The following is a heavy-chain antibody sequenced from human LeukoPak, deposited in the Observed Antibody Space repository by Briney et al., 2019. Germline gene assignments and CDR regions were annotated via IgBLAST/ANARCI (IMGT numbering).Heavy chain of an antibody. J-gene: IGHJ6*02. V-gene: IGHV3-21*01. CDR2: ISSSSSYI. Sequence: GGSLRLSCAASGFTFSSYSMNWVRQAPGKGLEWVSSISSSSSYIYYVDSVKGRFTISRDNAKNSLYLQMNSLRAEDTAVYYCARLAAAGQYYYYGMDVWGQGTTFTVSS. CDR1: GFTFSSYS. D-gene: IGHD6-13*01. CDR3: ARLAAAGQYYYYGMDV.